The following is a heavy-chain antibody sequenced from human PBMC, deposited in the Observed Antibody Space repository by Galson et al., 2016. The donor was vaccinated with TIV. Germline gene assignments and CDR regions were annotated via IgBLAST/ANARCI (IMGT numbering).Heavy chain of an antibody. CDR1: GDSVSGNTAA. D-gene: IGHD1-7*01. CDR3: SRGNWNYGMGGAMDV. CDR2: TYYTSKWNT. V-gene: IGHV6-1*01. J-gene: IGHJ6*02. Sequence: CAISGDSVSGNTAAWNWVRQSPSRGLEWLGRTYYTSKWNTDYAVSVKGRIIISPDTSMNQVSLQLSSVIPDDTAVYYCSRGNWNYGMGGAMDVWGRGTTVTVSS.